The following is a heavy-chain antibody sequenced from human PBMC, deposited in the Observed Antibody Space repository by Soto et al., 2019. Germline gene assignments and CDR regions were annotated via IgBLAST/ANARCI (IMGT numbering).Heavy chain of an antibody. V-gene: IGHV1-46*01. CDR3: AREGDPVTVLDY. CDR1: GYSFISHY. D-gene: IGHD4-4*01. CDR2: VNPRTGSP. J-gene: IGHJ4*02. Sequence: QVQLVQSGGEVRKPGASLEISCQASGYSFISHYINWVRQAPGKSFEWLGMVNPRTGSPSYARKFVGRVRLTRDTSTSTGHMTLNILTSEDTAIYYCAREGDPVTVLDYWGQGTVVSVSS.